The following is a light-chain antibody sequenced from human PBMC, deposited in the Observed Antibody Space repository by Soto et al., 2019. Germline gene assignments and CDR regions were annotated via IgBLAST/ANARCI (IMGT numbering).Light chain of an antibody. V-gene: IGKV1-5*01. Sequence: DIQMTQSPSTLSASVGERVTITCRASQSISTGLAWYQQKPGKAPKLLIYDASTLENGVPARFSGSGSGTEFTLALTNLQPDDFGTYHCQQCNTPLNTFGQGTTLEI. CDR1: QSISTG. CDR2: DAS. J-gene: IGKJ2*01. CDR3: QQCNTPLNT.